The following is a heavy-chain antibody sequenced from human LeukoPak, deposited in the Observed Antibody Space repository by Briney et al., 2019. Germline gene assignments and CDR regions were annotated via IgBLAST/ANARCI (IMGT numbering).Heavy chain of an antibody. Sequence: SETLSLTCTVSGGSISSYYWSWIRQPPGKGLEWIGYIYYSGSTNYNPSLKSRVTISVDTSKNQFSLKLGSVTAADTAVYYCARAGGPVAVFDYWGQGTLVTASS. CDR3: ARAGGPVAVFDY. V-gene: IGHV4-59*01. J-gene: IGHJ4*02. D-gene: IGHD6-19*01. CDR2: IYYSGST. CDR1: GGSISSYY.